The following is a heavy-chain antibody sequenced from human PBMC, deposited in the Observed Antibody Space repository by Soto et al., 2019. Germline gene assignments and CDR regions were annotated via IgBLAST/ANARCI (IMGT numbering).Heavy chain of an antibody. CDR2: INHSGST. CDR1: GGSFSGYY. V-gene: IGHV4-34*01. D-gene: IGHD6-6*01. Sequence: PSETLSLTCAVYGGSFSGYYWSWIRQPPGKGLEWIGEINHSGSTNYNPSLKSRVTISVDTSKNQFSLKLSSVTAADTAVYYCARARLAARLKHYDMDVWGQGTTVTAP. J-gene: IGHJ6*02. CDR3: ARARLAARLKHYDMDV.